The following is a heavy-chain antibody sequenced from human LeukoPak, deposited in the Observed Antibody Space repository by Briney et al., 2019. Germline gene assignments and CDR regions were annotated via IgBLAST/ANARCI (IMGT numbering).Heavy chain of an antibody. D-gene: IGHD3-10*01. CDR1: GGSISSYC. CDR2: ICSSGST. V-gene: IGHV4-4*07. J-gene: IGHJ5*02. Sequence: NPSETLSLTCTVSGGSISSYCWIWIRQPAGKGLEWIGRICSSGSTIYNPSLKSRVTMSLDMSNNQFSLKLSSVTTADTAVYYCARDRGSDGSDQLDPWGQGTLVTVSS. CDR3: ARDRGSDGSDQLDP.